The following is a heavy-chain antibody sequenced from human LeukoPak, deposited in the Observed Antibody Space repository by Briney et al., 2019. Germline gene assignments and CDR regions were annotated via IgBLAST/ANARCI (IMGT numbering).Heavy chain of an antibody. CDR3: ASKNGSGSYFSNYYYYMDV. CDR1: GFTVSSNY. Sequence: PGGSLRLSCAASGFTVSSNYMSWVRQAPGKGLEWVSVIYSGGSTYYADSVKGRFTISRDNSKNTLYLQMNSLRAEDTAVYYRASKNGSGSYFSNYYYYMDVWGKGTTVTVSS. J-gene: IGHJ6*03. D-gene: IGHD3-10*01. V-gene: IGHV3-53*01. CDR2: IYSGGST.